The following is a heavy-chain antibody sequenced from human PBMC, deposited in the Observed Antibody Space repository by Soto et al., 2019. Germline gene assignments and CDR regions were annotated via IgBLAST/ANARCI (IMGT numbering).Heavy chain of an antibody. CDR1: GFTFSSYW. J-gene: IGHJ4*02. CDR2: IKEDGSGK. CDR3: VRVRRLGGY. Sequence: LRLSCTASGFTFSSYWMSWVRQAPGKGLGWVANIKEDGSGKYYVDSVKGRFSISRDNARNSLYLQMNSLRVEDTAVYYCVRVRRLGGYWGQGALVTVSS. V-gene: IGHV3-7*03. D-gene: IGHD3-16*01.